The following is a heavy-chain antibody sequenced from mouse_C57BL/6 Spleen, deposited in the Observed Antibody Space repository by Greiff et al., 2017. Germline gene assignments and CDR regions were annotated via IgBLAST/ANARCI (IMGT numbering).Heavy chain of an antibody. Sequence: VQLQQPGAELVKPGASVKLSCKASGYTFTSYWMHWVKQRPGQGLEWIGMIHPNSGSTNYNEKFTSKATLTVDKSSSTAYMQLSSLTSEDSAVYYCARSGGNYGYFDVWGTGTTVTVSS. D-gene: IGHD2-1*01. CDR1: GYTFTSYW. CDR3: ARSGGNYGYFDV. V-gene: IGHV1-64*01. J-gene: IGHJ1*03. CDR2: IHPNSGST.